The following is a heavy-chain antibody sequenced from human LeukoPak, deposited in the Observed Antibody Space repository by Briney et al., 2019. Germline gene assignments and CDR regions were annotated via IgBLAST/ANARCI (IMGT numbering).Heavy chain of an antibody. J-gene: IGHJ4*02. Sequence: PEGSLRLSCAASGFTFSSYAMSWVRQAPGKGLEWVSAISGSGGSTYYADSVKGRFTISRDNSKNTLYLQMNSLRAEDTAVYYCAKDIVVVPAAIGYFDYWGQGTLVTVSS. CDR2: ISGSGGST. CDR3: AKDIVVVPAAIGYFDY. CDR1: GFTFSSYA. D-gene: IGHD2-2*02. V-gene: IGHV3-23*01.